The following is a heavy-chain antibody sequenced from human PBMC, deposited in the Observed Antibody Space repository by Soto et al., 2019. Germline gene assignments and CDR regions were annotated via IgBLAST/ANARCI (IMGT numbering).Heavy chain of an antibody. J-gene: IGHJ6*02. CDR2: TYYRSKWYN. D-gene: IGHD6-19*01. Sequence: QTLSLTCAISGDSVSSNSAAWNWIRQSPSRGLEWLGRTYYRSKWYNDYAVSVKSRITINPDTSKNQFSLQLNSVTPEDTAVYYCARELAVAGPVYYYSGMDVWGQGTTVTVSS. CDR3: ARELAVAGPVYYYSGMDV. V-gene: IGHV6-1*01. CDR1: GDSVSSNSAA.